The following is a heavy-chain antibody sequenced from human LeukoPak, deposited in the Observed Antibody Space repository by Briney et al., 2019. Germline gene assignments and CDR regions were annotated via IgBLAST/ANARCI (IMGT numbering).Heavy chain of an antibody. J-gene: IGHJ4*02. CDR2: ISAYNGNT. CDR3: ARADRDFWSRFNDY. Sequence: GASVKVSCKASGYTFTTYSITWVRQAPGQGLEWLGWISAYNGNTKYAQNLQGRVTLTTDTSTSTAYMELRSLRLDDTALYYCARADRDFWSRFNDYWGQGTLVTVSS. D-gene: IGHD3-3*01. V-gene: IGHV1-18*01. CDR1: GYTFTTYS.